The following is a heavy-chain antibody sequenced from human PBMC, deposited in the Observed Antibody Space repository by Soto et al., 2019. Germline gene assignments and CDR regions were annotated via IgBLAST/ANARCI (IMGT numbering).Heavy chain of an antibody. D-gene: IGHD1-1*01. J-gene: IGHJ5*02. Sequence: QVQLVESGGGVVQPGRSLRLSCVASGFSISRSAMHWVRQAPGKGLEWVAVIAYDGSNKWYADSAKGRFTISRDNSKNTLYLDMSSLRAEDTAVFFWARDLQAGDDNDNGFAPWGQGTLVTVSS. CDR3: ARDLQAGDDNDNGFAP. CDR2: IAYDGSNK. V-gene: IGHV3-30-3*01. CDR1: GFSISRSA.